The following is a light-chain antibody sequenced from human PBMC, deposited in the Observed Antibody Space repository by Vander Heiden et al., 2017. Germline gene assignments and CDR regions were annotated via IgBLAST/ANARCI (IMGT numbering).Light chain of an antibody. CDR1: SSNVGSNS. V-gene: IGLV1-47*01. J-gene: IGLJ2*01. CDR2: RDF. Sequence: QSVLTQPPSASGAPGQRLTISCSGSSSNVGSNSVYCYQHLPGTAPKLLIYRDFQRPSGVPDRFSATKSGTAASLAISGLRSEDEAHYYCAAWDDSLSVVFGGGTKLTVL. CDR3: AAWDDSLSVV.